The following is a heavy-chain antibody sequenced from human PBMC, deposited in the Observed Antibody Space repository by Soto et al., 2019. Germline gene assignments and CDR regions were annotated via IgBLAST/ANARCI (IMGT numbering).Heavy chain of an antibody. CDR1: GGYISSYY. V-gene: IGHV4-59*01. J-gene: IGHJ6*02. D-gene: IGHD5-12*01. Sequence: SETLSLTCTVSGGYISSYYWSWIRQPTGKGLEWIGYIYYSGSTNYNPSLKSRVTISVDTSKNQFSLKLSSVTAADTAVYYCARNIMGTTYYYYGMDVWGQGTTVTVSS. CDR3: ARNIMGTTYYYYGMDV. CDR2: IYYSGST.